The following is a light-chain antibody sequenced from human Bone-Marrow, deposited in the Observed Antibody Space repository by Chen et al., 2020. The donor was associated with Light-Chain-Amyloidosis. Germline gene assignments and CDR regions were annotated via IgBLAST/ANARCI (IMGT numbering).Light chain of an antibody. CDR3: QSYQGSSQGV. J-gene: IGLJ3*02. Sequence: NFMLTQPHSVSESLGKTVIISCTRSSGSIATNYVQWYQQRPGSSPTTVIYEDDQRPSGVPDRFSGSIDRSSNAASLTSSGLKTEEEADYDCQSYQGSSQGVFGGGTKLTVL. CDR2: EDD. CDR1: SGSIATNY. V-gene: IGLV6-57*01.